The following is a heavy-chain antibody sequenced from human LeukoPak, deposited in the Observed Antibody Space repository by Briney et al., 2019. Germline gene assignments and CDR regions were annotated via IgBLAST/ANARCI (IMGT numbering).Heavy chain of an antibody. CDR3: AGSEWELPFDY. J-gene: IGHJ4*02. V-gene: IGHV4-34*01. CDR2: INHSGST. D-gene: IGHD1-26*01. Sequence: SETLSLTCAVYGGSFSGYYWSWIRQPPGKGLEWIGEINHSGSTNYNPSLKSRVTISVDTSKNQFSLKLSSVTAADTAVYYCAGSEWELPFDYWGQGTLVTVSS. CDR1: GGSFSGYY.